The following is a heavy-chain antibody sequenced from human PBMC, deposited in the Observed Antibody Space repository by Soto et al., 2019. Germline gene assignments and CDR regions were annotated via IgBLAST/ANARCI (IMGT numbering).Heavy chain of an antibody. Sequence: QVQLVQSGAEVKKPGASVKVSCKASGYTFTSYYMHWVRQAPGQGLEWMGIITPSGGSTSYAQKFQGRVTMNRDPSTSTVYMELSSLRSEDTAVYYCARDRPDIAARVDALDIWGHGTMVTVSS. J-gene: IGHJ3*02. V-gene: IGHV1-46*01. D-gene: IGHD6-6*01. CDR1: GYTFTSYY. CDR2: ITPSGGST. CDR3: ARDRPDIAARVDALDI.